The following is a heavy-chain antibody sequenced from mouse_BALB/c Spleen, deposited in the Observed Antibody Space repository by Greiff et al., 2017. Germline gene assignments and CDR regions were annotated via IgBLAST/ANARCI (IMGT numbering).Heavy chain of an antibody. CDR2: ISSGISTI. J-gene: IGHJ2*01. V-gene: IGHV5-17*02. D-gene: IGHD2-1*01. Sequence: EVKLMESGGGLVQPGGSRKLSCAASGFTFSSFGMHWVRQAPEKGLEWVAYISSGISTIYYADTVKGRFTISRDNPKNTLFLQMTSLRSEDTAMYYCARERGNYVPLDYWGQGTTLTVSS. CDR3: ARERGNYVPLDY. CDR1: GFTFSSFG.